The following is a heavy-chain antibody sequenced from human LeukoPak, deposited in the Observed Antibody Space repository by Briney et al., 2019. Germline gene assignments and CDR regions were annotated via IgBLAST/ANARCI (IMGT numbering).Heavy chain of an antibody. CDR2: ISWNGGST. Sequence: PGGSLRLSCAASGFTFDDYTFHWVRQAPGKGLEWVSLISWNGGSTFYGDSVRGRFTISRDNSKNSLCLQMNSMRTEDTALYFCAREGSSSGFFDYWGQGTLVTVSS. CDR3: AREGSSSGFFDY. V-gene: IGHV3-43*01. J-gene: IGHJ4*02. D-gene: IGHD6-19*01. CDR1: GFTFDDYT.